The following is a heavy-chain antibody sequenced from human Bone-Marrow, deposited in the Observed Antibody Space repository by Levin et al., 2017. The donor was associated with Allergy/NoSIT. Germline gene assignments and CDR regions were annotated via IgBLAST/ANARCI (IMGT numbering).Heavy chain of an antibody. D-gene: IGHD2-2*01. CDR1: GGSFSGYY. Sequence: ESLKISCAVYGGSFSGYYWSWIRQPPGKGLEWIGEINHSGSTNYNPSLKSRVTISVDTSKNQFSLKLSSVTAADTAVYYCARGRGKVVVPAAMGWFDPWGQGTLVTVSS. CDR3: ARGRGKVVVPAAMGWFDP. V-gene: IGHV4-34*01. J-gene: IGHJ5*02. CDR2: INHSGST.